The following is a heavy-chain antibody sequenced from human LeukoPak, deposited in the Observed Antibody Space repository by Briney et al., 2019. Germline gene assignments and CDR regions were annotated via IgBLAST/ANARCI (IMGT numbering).Heavy chain of an antibody. CDR3: ARNYDSGSWRYYYYMDV. V-gene: IGHV3-21*01. D-gene: IGHD3-10*01. J-gene: IGHJ6*03. CDR1: GSTFSTNR. CDR2: IIVSNGNR. Sequence: PGGPLSLSCAASGSTFSTNRMNGFGQAPGKGLKGVSSIIVSNGNRFYADSVKGRFTISRDNAKKSLYLQMNSLRAEDTAIYYCARNYDSGSWRYYYYMDVWGKGATVTISS.